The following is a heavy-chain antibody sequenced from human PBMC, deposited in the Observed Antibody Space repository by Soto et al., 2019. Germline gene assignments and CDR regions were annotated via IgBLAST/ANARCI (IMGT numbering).Heavy chain of an antibody. J-gene: IGHJ4*02. CDR1: VFTFDDYA. CDR3: AKEADIVVVPAGLFDY. V-gene: IGHV3-9*01. Sequence: GGSLRLSCAASVFTFDDYAVHWVRQAPGKGLEWVSGISRNSGSIGYADSVKGRFTISRDNAKNSLYLQMNSPRAEDTALFYCAKEADIVVVPAGLFDYWGQGTLVTVSS. D-gene: IGHD2-2*01. CDR2: ISRNSGSI.